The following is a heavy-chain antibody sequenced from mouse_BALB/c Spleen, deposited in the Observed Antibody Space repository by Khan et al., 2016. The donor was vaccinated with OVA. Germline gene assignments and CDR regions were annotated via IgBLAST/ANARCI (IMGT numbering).Heavy chain of an antibody. CDR2: INPGNGGT. CDR1: GYTLTRYY. CDR3: TRNYGYDYFDY. J-gene: IGHJ2*01. Sequence: VQLQQSGAELVKPGASVKLSCKASGYTLTRYYMYWVKQRPGQGLEWIGGINPGNGGTNLNEKFKNKATLTVDKSSTTVYMKLSSLTSEDSAVYYCTRNYGYDYFDYWGQGTTLTVSS. V-gene: IGHV1S81*02. D-gene: IGHD1-2*01.